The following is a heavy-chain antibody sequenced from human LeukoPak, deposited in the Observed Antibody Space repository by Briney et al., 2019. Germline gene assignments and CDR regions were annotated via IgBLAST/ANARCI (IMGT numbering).Heavy chain of an antibody. CDR2: ISGSGGST. CDR1: GFTFSSYA. Sequence: GGSLRLSCAASGFTFSSYAMSWVRQAPGKGLEWVSAISGSGGSTYYADSVKGRFTISRDNSKNTLYLQMNSLRAEDMAVYYCAKDSSGYCGGDCLIPYDYWGQGTLVTVSS. V-gene: IGHV3-23*01. D-gene: IGHD2-21*02. CDR3: AKDSSGYCGGDCLIPYDY. J-gene: IGHJ4*02.